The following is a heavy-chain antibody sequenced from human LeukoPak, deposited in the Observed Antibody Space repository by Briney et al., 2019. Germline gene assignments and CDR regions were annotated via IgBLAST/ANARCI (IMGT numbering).Heavy chain of an antibody. CDR2: IIPIFGTA. Sequence: GASVKVSCKASGGTFSSYAISWVRQAPGQGLEWMGGIIPIFGTANYAQKFQGRVTITADESTSTAYMELSSLRSEDMAVYYCARMFILFRGVMYDNWFDSWGQGTLVTVSS. D-gene: IGHD3-16*01. CDR1: GGTFSSYA. J-gene: IGHJ5*01. CDR3: ARMFILFRGVMYDNWFDS. V-gene: IGHV1-69*13.